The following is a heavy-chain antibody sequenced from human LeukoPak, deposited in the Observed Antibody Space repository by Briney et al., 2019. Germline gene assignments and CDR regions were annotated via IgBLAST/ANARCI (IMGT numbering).Heavy chain of an antibody. CDR1: GGSISSSSYL. J-gene: IGHJ4*02. D-gene: IGHD2-15*01. CDR3: ARDLLYCSGGSCSYYFDY. Sequence: SETLSLTCTVSGGSISSSSYLWGWIRQPPGKGLEWIGSIYYSGSTYYNPSLKSRVTISADTSKNQFSLKLSSVTAADTAVYYCARDLLYCSGGSCSYYFDYWGQGTLVTVSS. CDR2: IYYSGST. V-gene: IGHV4-39*07.